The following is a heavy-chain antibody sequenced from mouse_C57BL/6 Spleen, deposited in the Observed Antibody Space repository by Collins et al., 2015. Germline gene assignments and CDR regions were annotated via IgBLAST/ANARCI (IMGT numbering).Heavy chain of an antibody. CDR1: GYTFTSYW. CDR2: IHPNSGST. Sequence: QLQQPGAELVKPGASVKLSCKASGYTFTSYWIHWVKQRPGQGLEWIGMIHPNSGSTNYNEKFKSKATLIVDNSSSTAYMQLSSLTSEDSAVYYCAPITTVRGYYFDYWGQGTTLTVSS. CDR3: APITTVRGYYFDY. J-gene: IGHJ2*01. D-gene: IGHD1-1*01. V-gene: IGHV1-64*01.